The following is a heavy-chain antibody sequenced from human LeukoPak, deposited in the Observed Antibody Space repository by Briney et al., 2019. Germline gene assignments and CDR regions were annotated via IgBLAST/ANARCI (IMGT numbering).Heavy chain of an antibody. CDR3: ASRGSGSYSGHDY. Sequence: PGRSLRLSCAASGFTFSSYSMNWVRQAPGKGLEWVAFIRYDGSNKYYADSVKGRFTISRDNSKNTLYLQMNSLRAEDTAVYYCASRGSGSYSGHDYWGQGTLVTVSS. CDR2: IRYDGSNK. D-gene: IGHD1-26*01. CDR1: GFTFSSYS. J-gene: IGHJ4*02. V-gene: IGHV3-30*02.